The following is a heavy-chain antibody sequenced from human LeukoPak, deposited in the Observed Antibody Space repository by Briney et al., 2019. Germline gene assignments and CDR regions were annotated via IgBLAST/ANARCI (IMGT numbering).Heavy chain of an antibody. D-gene: IGHD4-17*01. Sequence: LSGGSVRLSCAASGFSCSGYGMSWVRQAPGKGWVWGSVISGGGDSTYYAATVKARFTISRDNSKNTLYRQMNSLRAEDTAVYYCTRDMRSDYGDFPGNYWGQGTLATVSS. V-gene: IGHV3-23*01. CDR2: ISGGGDST. CDR3: TRDMRSDYGDFPGNY. J-gene: IGHJ4*02. CDR1: GFSCSGYG.